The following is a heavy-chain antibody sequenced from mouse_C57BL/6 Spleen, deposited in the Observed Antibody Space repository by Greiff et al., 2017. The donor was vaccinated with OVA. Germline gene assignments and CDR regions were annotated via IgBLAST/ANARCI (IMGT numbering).Heavy chain of an antibody. CDR2: IWSDGST. D-gene: IGHD1-1*01. CDR3: ATSSSPYYYAMDY. CDR1: GFSLTSYG. V-gene: IGHV2-6*03. J-gene: IGHJ4*01. Sequence: VQGVESGPGLVAPSQSLSITCTVSGFSLTSYGVHWVRQPPGKGLEWLVVIWSDGSTTYNSALKSRLSISKDNSKSQVFLKMNSLQTDDTAMYYCATSSSPYYYAMDYWGQGTSVTVSS.